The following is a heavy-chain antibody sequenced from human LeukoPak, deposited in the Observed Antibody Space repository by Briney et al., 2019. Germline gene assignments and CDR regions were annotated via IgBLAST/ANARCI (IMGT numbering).Heavy chain of an antibody. CDR3: ARDLASNYYFDY. V-gene: IGHV3-7*01. CDR2: IKQDATEI. J-gene: IGHJ4*02. CDR1: GFSFRNSW. D-gene: IGHD1-7*01. Sequence: GGSLRLSCAASGFSFRNSWMSWVRQAPGKGLEWVANIKQDATEIYYADSVKGRLTISRDNSKNTLYLQMNSLRAEDTAVYYCARDLASNYYFDYWGQGTLVTVSS.